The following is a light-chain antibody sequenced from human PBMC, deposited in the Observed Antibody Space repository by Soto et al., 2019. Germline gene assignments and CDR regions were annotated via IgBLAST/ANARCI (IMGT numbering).Light chain of an antibody. CDR3: QQYNNWPWT. J-gene: IGKJ1*01. V-gene: IGKV3-15*01. Sequence: EIVMTQSPATLSVSPGERATLSCGASQSVSINLSWYHQKPGQAPRLLIYGASTRAIGIPARFSGSGSGTEFTLTISSLQSEDFAVYYCQQYNNWPWTFGQGTKVEIK. CDR1: QSVSIN. CDR2: GAS.